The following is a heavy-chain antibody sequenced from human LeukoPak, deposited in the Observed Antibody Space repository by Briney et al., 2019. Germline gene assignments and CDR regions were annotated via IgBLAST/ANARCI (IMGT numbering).Heavy chain of an antibody. V-gene: IGHV4-34*01. CDR2: INHSGST. D-gene: IGHD3-22*01. J-gene: IGHJ4*02. CDR3: ARVREAEYYDSTSSDY. CDR1: GGSFSGYY. Sequence: SETLSLTCAVYGGSFSGYYWTWIRQPPGKGLEWIGEINHSGSTNYNPSLKSRITISIDTSKNQFSLKPSSVTAADTAVYYCARVREAEYYDSTSSDYWGQGTLVTVSS.